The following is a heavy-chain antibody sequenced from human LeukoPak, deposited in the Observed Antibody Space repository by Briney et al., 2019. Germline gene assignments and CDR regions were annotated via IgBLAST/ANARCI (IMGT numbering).Heavy chain of an antibody. V-gene: IGHV4-38-2*02. J-gene: IGHJ4*02. CDR3: ARGDPSDFWSGSLYYVDY. D-gene: IGHD3-3*01. Sequence: SETLSLTCTVSGYSISSGYYWGWIRQPPGKGLDGIGSIYHSGSTYYNPSLKSRVTISVDTSKNQFSLKLSSVTAADTAVYYCARGDPSDFWSGSLYYVDYWGQGTLVTVSS. CDR2: IYHSGST. CDR1: GYSISSGYY.